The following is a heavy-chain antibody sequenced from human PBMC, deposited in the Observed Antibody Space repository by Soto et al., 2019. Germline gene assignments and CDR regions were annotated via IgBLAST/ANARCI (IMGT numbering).Heavy chain of an antibody. CDR2: ISTYNGDT. CDR1: GYTFITYG. V-gene: IGHV1-18*01. J-gene: IGHJ4*02. Sequence: QVKLVQSGAEVKKPGASVKVSCKASGYTFITYGISWVRQAPGQWLEGMGWISTYNGDTNHLQKCQGRVTMTTDTVASTAYFELRNLRGRARAVYCCEGDRGPQSEGRLVGQWSQGSPVIVST. D-gene: IGHD6-19*01. CDR3: EGDRGPQSEGRLVGQ.